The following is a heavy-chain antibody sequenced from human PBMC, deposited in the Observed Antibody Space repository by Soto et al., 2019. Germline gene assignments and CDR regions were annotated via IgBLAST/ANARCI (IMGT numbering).Heavy chain of an antibody. D-gene: IGHD6-13*01. Sequence: ASVKVSCKASGYTFTSYAMNWVRQAPGQGLEWMGWINTNTGNPTYAQGFTGRFVFSLDTSVSTAYLQICSLKAEDTAVYYCARESIVGSSWQNVFLMTYYYYGMDWWGQGTTVIVCS. CDR1: GYTFTSYA. CDR3: ARESIVGSSWQNVFLMTYYYYGMDW. J-gene: IGHJ6*02. CDR2: INTNTGNP. V-gene: IGHV7-4-1*01.